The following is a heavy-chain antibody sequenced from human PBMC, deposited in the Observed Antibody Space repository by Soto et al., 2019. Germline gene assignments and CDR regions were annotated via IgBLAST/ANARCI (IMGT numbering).Heavy chain of an antibody. CDR3: AAFDRNDYGYYYAMDV. CDR2: IIPPFGTA. J-gene: IGHJ6*02. D-gene: IGHD3-22*01. V-gene: IGHV1-69*06. CDR1: GGTFSSHV. Sequence: QVQLVQSGAEVKKPGSSVKVSCKASGGTFSSHVINWERQAPGQGLQWMGSIIPPFGTANYAQNFQGRVTITADKSTSIAYMELSSLRSEDTAVYYCAAFDRNDYGYYYAMDVWGQGTTVTVSS.